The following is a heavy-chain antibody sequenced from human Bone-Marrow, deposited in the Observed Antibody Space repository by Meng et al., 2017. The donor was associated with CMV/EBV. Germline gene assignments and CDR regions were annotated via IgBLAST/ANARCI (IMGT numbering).Heavy chain of an antibody. CDR2: IYYSGST. D-gene: IGHD3-3*01. CDR3: ARDSYYDFWSGYYTYYYYGMDV. CDR1: GGSVTSSNYY. V-gene: IGHV4-39*07. J-gene: IGHJ6*02. Sequence: SETLSLTCTVSGGSVTSSNYYWGWIRQPPGKGLEWIGTIYYSGSTYINPSLESRVTISVDASKNQFSLKLSSVTAADTAVYYCARDSYYDFWSGYYTYYYYGMDVWGQGTTVTVSS.